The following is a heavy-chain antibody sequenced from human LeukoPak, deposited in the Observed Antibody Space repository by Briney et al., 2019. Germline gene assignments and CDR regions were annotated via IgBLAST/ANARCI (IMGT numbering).Heavy chain of an antibody. Sequence: GGPLRLSCSASGFTLFWHVMHWVRQAPGKPLEYVSFIHHNGDITSYADSVRGRFTVSRDNSKNTLFLDLTSLRTDDTAVYYCARDMSGTYSFDYWGQGTLVTVSS. D-gene: IGHD1-26*01. CDR3: ARDMSGTYSFDY. V-gene: IGHV3-64D*06. CDR1: GFTLFWHV. J-gene: IGHJ4*02. CDR2: IHHNGDIT.